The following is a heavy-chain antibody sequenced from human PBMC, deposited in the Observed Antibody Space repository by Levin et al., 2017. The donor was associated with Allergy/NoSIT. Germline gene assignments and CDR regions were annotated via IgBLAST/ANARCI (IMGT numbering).Heavy chain of an antibody. J-gene: IGHJ5*02. CDR2: IYYSGST. CDR1: GGSISSSSYY. V-gene: IGHV4-39*01. Sequence: SETLSLTCTVSGGSISSSSYYWGWIRQPPGKGLEWIGSIYYSGSTYYNPSLKRRVTISVDTSKNQFSLKLSSVTAADTAVYYCARHREHCSSTSCYNWFDPWGQGTLVTVSS. CDR3: ARHREHCSSTSCYNWFDP. D-gene: IGHD2-2*01.